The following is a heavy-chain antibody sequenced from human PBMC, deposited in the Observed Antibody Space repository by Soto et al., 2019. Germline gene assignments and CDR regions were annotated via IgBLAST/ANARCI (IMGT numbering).Heavy chain of an antibody. CDR1: GFTFSNAW. CDR3: IPPVPETTVTRQHCFDP. CDR2: IKSKTDGGAT. D-gene: IGHD4-17*01. V-gene: IGHV3-15*01. J-gene: IGHJ5*02. Sequence: GGSLRLSCAASGFTFSNAWMSWVRQAPGKGLEWVGRIKSKTDGGATDYAAPVKGRFTISRDDSKNTLYLQMNSLKTEDTAVYYCIPPVPETTVTRQHCFDPLGQGTLVTVSS.